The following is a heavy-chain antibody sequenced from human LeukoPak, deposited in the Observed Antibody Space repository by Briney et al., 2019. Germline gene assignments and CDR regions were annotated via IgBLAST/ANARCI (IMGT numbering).Heavy chain of an antibody. CDR1: GFTFSSYG. CDR3: AKGFRTTKRPFDY. D-gene: IGHD1-14*01. J-gene: IGHJ4*02. Sequence: PGGSLRLSCAASGFTFSSYGMHWVRQAPGKGLEWVAVISYDGSNKYYADSVKGRFTISRDNSKNTLYLQMNSLRAEDTAVYYCAKGFRTTKRPFDYWGQGTLVTVSS. CDR2: ISYDGSNK. V-gene: IGHV3-30*18.